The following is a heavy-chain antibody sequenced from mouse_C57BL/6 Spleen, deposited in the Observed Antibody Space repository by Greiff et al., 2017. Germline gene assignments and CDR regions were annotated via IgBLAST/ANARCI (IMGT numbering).Heavy chain of an antibody. V-gene: IGHV1-52*01. CDR1: GYTFTSYW. Sequence: VQLQQPGAELVRPGSSVKLSCKASGYTFTSYWLHWVKQRPIQGLEWIANIDPSDSETHSNQPFTDQATLTVAKSSSTGYMQLSSLTSEDAAGYYCARGRNWAFDYWGQGTTLTVSS. J-gene: IGHJ2*01. CDR2: IDPSDSET. CDR3: ARGRNWAFDY. D-gene: IGHD4-1*01.